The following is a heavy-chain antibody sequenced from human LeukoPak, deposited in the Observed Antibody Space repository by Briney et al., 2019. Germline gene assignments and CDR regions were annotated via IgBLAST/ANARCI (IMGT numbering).Heavy chain of an antibody. D-gene: IGHD1-26*01. CDR2: IYPGYSDT. CDR1: GYSFTRYW. J-gene: IGHJ4*02. CDR3: ARRADSGSYSGNFDY. Sequence: GESLKISCKGSGYSFTRYWIGWVRQMPGKGLEWIGIIYPGYSDTRYSPSFQGQVTISADKSISTAYLQWSSLKASDTTMYYCARRADSGSYSGNFDYWDQGTLVTVSS. V-gene: IGHV5-51*01.